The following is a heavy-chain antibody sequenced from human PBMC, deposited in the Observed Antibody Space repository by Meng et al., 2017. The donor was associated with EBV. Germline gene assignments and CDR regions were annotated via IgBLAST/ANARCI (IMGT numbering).Heavy chain of an antibody. CDR3: ASESGRGFTPDF. CDR2: LIPMSGAP. V-gene: IGHV1-69*01. CDR1: GGPFRSDA. Sequence: QVQVEQSGAEGERPGSSVKISCKTSGGPFRSDAVSWVRQGPGQGLEWLGGLIPMSGAPHYAQKFQDRVTITADEYTRTHYMELSSLRSDDTAMYYCASESGRGFTPDFWGQGTLVTVSS. J-gene: IGHJ4*02. D-gene: IGHD3-10*01.